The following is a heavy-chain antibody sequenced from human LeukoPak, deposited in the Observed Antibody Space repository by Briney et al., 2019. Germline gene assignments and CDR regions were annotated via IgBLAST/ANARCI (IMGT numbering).Heavy chain of an antibody. CDR1: GGSFSGYY. CDR3: ARRFRAVAGLRGGVNWFDP. V-gene: IGHV4-34*01. J-gene: IGHJ5*02. CDR2: INHSGST. D-gene: IGHD6-19*01. Sequence: SETLSLTCAVYGGSFSGYYWGWIRQPPGKGLEWIGEINHSGSTNYNPSLKSRVTISVDTSKNQFSLKLSSVTAADTAVYYCARRFRAVAGLRGGVNWFDPWGQGTLVTVSS.